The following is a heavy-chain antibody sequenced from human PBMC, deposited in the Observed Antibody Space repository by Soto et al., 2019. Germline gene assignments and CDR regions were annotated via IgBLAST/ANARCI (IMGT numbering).Heavy chain of an antibody. V-gene: IGHV3-15*01. CDR1: GFTFSNAW. CDR2: IKSKTDGGTT. Sequence: VVSLRLSCAASGFTFSNAWMSWVRQAPGKGLEWVGRIKSKTDGGTTDYAAPVKGRFTISRDDSKNTLYLQMNSLKTEDTAAYFWESAGRYSDWIHFDYWGPGAPVSVPS. CDR3: ESAGRYSDWIHFDY. J-gene: IGHJ4*02. D-gene: IGHD5-12*01.